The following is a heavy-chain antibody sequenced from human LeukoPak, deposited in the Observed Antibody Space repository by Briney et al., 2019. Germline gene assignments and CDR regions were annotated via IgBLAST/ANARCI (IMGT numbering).Heavy chain of an antibody. D-gene: IGHD4-17*01. V-gene: IGHV3-30*03. CDR3: ARDGPPYGDMRNWFDP. J-gene: IGHJ5*02. Sequence: GGSLRLSCAASGFTFSSYGMHWVRQAPGKGLEWVAVISYDGSNKYYADSVKGRFTISRDNSKNTLYLQMNSLRAEDTAVYYCARDGPPYGDMRNWFDPWGQGTLVTVSS. CDR2: ISYDGSNK. CDR1: GFTFSSYG.